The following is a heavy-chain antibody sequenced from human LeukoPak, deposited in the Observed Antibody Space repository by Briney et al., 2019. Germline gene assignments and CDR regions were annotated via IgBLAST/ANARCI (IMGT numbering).Heavy chain of an antibody. CDR3: ARVVVGIYWDFDH. J-gene: IGHJ4*02. V-gene: IGHV5-51*01. CDR2: ISPDDSDT. Sequence: GESLKISCTGSEYNFTSYGIGWVRQMPGKGLECIGIISPDDSDTRYRPSFQGQVTISADKSISTAYLQWSSLKASDTAMYYCARVVVGIYWDFDHWGQGTLVTVSS. CDR1: EYNFTSYG. D-gene: IGHD1-26*01.